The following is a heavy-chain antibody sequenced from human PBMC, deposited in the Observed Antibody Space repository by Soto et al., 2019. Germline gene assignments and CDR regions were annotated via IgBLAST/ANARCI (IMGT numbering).Heavy chain of an antibody. CDR2: IIPIFGTA. CDR1: GGTFSSYA. CDR3: ARDGYCISTSCRYGMDV. V-gene: IGHV1-69*12. D-gene: IGHD2-2*01. J-gene: IGHJ6*02. Sequence: QVQLVQSGAEVKKPGSSVKVSCKASGGTFSSYAISWVRQAPGQGLEWMGGIIPIFGTANYAQKFQGRVTITADESTRTAYMELSSLRSEDTAVYYCARDGYCISTSCRYGMDVWGQGTTVTVSS.